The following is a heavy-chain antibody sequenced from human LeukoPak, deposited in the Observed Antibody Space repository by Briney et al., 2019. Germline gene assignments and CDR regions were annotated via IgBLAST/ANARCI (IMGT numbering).Heavy chain of an antibody. CDR1: GFSFSSYG. J-gene: IGHJ6*03. V-gene: IGHV3-23*01. CDR2: ISGSGGST. CDR3: AKDKYGDYAYYMDV. Sequence: PGGSLRLSCVVSGFSFSSYGMTWVRQAPGKGLEWVSAISGSGGSTYYADSVKGRFTISRDNSKNTLYLQMNSLRAEDTALYYCAKDKYGDYAYYMDVWGKGTTVTISS. D-gene: IGHD4-17*01.